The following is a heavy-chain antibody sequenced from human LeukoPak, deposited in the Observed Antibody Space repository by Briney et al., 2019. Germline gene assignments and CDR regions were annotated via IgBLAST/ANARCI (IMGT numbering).Heavy chain of an antibody. J-gene: IGHJ4*02. V-gene: IGHV4-38-2*02. CDR3: ARIVYSSGVDY. Sequence: SETLSLTCTVSGYSISSGYYWGWIRQPPGKGLEWIGSIYHSGSTYYNPSLKSRVTISVDTSKNQFSLKLSSVTAADTAVYYCARIVYSSGVDYWGQGTLVTVSS. CDR1: GYSISSGYY. D-gene: IGHD6-19*01. CDR2: IYHSGST.